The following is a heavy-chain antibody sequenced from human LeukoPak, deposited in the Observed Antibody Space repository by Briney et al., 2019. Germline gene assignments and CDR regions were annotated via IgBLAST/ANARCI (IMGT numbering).Heavy chain of an antibody. V-gene: IGHV1-2*02. J-gene: IGHJ4*02. CDR3: ARVVGALDC. D-gene: IGHD1-26*01. Sequence: ASVNVSCKASGYTFTGYYMHWVRQAPGQGPEWMGWINPNSGGTNYAQKFQGRVTMTRDTSISTAYMELSGLTSDDTAVYYCARVVGALDCWGQGTLVTVSS. CDR1: GYTFTGYY. CDR2: INPNSGGT.